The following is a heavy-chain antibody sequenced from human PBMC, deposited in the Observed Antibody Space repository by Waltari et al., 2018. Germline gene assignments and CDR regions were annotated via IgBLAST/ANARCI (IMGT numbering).Heavy chain of an antibody. D-gene: IGHD6-19*01. CDR3: ARDLVAGTAPDYYYYYVDV. CDR2: INHSGST. V-gene: IGHV4-34*01. Sequence: EYGLEWIGEINHSGSTNYNPSLKSRVTISVDTSKNQFSLKLSSVTAADTAVYYCARDLVAGTAPDYYYYYVDVWGKGTTVTVSS. J-gene: IGHJ6*03.